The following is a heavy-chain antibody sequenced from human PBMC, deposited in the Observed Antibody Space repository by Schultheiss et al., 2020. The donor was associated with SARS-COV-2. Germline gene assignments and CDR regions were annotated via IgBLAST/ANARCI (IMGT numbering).Heavy chain of an antibody. CDR3: ARHVLWVARRLDEGMDV. CDR2: IYPGDSDT. J-gene: IGHJ6*02. V-gene: IGHV5-51*01. CDR1: GYTFTNYW. Sequence: GGSLRLSCKGSGYTFTNYWIAWVRQMPGKGLEWMGIIYPGDSDTKYSPSFQGQVTFSADKSISTAYLQWSSLKASDTAIYYCARHVLWVARRLDEGMDVWGQGTTVTVSS. D-gene: IGHD3-16*01.